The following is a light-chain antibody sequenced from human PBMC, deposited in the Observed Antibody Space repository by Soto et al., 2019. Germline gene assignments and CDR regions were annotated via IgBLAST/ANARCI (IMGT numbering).Light chain of an antibody. J-gene: IGLJ3*02. CDR1: ELEDKF. CDR2: QDT. CDR3: QSWDSTTAV. V-gene: IGLV3-1*01. Sequence: SYELTQPSSVSVSPGQTASISCSGDELEDKFAYWYQQKPGQSPVLVIYQDTKRPSGIPERFSGSNSGNTATLTISGTQAMDEADYYCQSWDSTTAVFGGGTKLTVL.